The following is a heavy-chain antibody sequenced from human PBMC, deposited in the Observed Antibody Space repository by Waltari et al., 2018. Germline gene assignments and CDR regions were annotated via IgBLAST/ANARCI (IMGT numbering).Heavy chain of an antibody. J-gene: IGHJ4*02. CDR3: AKDGYCTNGVCYGAPYYFDY. CDR2: ISGRGGST. D-gene: IGHD2-8*01. Sequence: EVQLLESGGGLVQPGGSLRLSCAASGFTFSSYAMSWVRQAPGKGLEWVSAISGRGGSTYYADSVKGRFTISRDNSKNTLYLQMNSLRAEDTAVYYCAKDGYCTNGVCYGAPYYFDYWGQGTLVTVSS. V-gene: IGHV3-23*01. CDR1: GFTFSSYA.